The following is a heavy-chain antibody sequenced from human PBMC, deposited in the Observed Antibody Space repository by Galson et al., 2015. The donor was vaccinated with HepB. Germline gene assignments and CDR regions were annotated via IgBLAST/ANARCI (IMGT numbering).Heavy chain of an antibody. CDR3: ARDTEASFDY. V-gene: IGHV3-30-3*01. D-gene: IGHD5-12*01. CDR2: ISHDGSNK. J-gene: IGHJ4*02. CDR1: GFTFSSYA. Sequence: SLRLSCAASGFTFSSYAMHWVRQAPGKGLEWVAVISHDGSNKYYADSVKGRFTISRDNSKNTLYLQMNSLRAEDTAVYYCARDTEASFDYWGQGTLVTVSS.